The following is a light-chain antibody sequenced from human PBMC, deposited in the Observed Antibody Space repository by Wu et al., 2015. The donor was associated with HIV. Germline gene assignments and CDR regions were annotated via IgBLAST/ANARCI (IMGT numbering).Light chain of an antibody. CDR1: QSVSSSF. V-gene: IGKV3-20*01. CDR3: QQYGSSPYS. J-gene: IGKJ2*03. Sequence: EIVLTQSPDTLSLSPGERATLSCRASQSVSSSFFSWYQQKPGQAPRLLIYGVSNRASGIPDRFSGSGSGTDFTLTISRLEPEDFAVYYCQQYGSSPYSFGQGTKLEIK. CDR2: GVS.